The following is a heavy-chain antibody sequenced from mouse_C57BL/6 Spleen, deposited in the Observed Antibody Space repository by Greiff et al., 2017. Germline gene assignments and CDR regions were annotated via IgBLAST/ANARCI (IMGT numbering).Heavy chain of an antibody. V-gene: IGHV5-17*01. J-gene: IGHJ4*01. CDR1: GFTFSDYG. D-gene: IGHD1-1*01. CDR2: ISSGSSTI. CDR3: ARPLITTVVGDAMDY. Sequence: EVQLVESGGGLVKPGGSLKLSCAASGFTFSDYGMHWVRQAPEKGLEWVAYISSGSSTIYYADTVKGRFTISRDNAKNTLFLQMTSLRSEDTAMYYCARPLITTVVGDAMDYWGQGTSATVSS.